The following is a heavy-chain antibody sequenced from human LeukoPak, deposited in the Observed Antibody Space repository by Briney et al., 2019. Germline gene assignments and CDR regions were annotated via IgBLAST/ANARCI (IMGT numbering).Heavy chain of an antibody. V-gene: IGHV3-7*01. CDR1: GFTFSSYW. Sequence: GGSLRLSCAASGFTFSSYWMTWVRQAPGKGLEWVANIKEDGSEKFYVDSVRGRFTISRDNARNSLYLEMNSLRAEDTAIYYCATRRGDYWGQGTLVTVSS. J-gene: IGHJ4*02. CDR3: ATRRGDY. CDR2: IKEDGSEK. D-gene: IGHD3-10*01.